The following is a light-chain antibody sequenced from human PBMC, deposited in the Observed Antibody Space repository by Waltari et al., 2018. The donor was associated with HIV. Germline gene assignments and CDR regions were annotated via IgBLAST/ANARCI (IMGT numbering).Light chain of an antibody. CDR2: EDT. V-gene: IGLV3-10*01. J-gene: IGLJ3*02. CDR3: YSTCSSGVSWV. CDR1: ALPQKY. Sequence: SYELTQPPSVSVSPGQTARITCSGDALPQKYVYWYQQKSGQAPVLVIYEDTKRPSGISETFSGSSSGTVATLTITGAQVEHEADYYCYSTCSSGVSWVFGGGTKLTVL.